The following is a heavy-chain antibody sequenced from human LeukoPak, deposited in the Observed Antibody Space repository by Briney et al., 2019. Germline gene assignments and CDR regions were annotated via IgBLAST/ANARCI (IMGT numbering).Heavy chain of an antibody. CDR3: ARGVVRLGELSSLDY. Sequence: SSETLSLTCTVSGGSISSYYWNWIRQPPGKGLEWIGYIYYSGSTNYNPSLKSRVTISVDTSKNQFSLKLSSVTAADTAVYYCARGVVRLGELSSLDYWGQGTLVTVSS. CDR2: IYYSGST. J-gene: IGHJ4*02. D-gene: IGHD3-16*02. CDR1: GGSISSYY. V-gene: IGHV4-59*01.